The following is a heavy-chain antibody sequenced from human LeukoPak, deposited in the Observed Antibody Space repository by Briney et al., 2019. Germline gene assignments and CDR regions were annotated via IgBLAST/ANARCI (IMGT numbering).Heavy chain of an antibody. Sequence: ASVKVSCKASGGTFSSYAISWVRQAPGQGLEWMGGIVPIFGTANYAQKFQGRVTMTRNTSISTAYMELSSLRSEDTAVYYCATDLGYSGFSFDYWGQGTLVTVSS. CDR1: GGTFSSYA. CDR3: ATDLGYSGFSFDY. CDR2: IVPIFGTA. D-gene: IGHD5-12*01. V-gene: IGHV1-69*05. J-gene: IGHJ4*02.